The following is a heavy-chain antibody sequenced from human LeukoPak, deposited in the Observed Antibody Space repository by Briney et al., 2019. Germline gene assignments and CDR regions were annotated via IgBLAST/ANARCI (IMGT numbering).Heavy chain of an antibody. Sequence: GGSLRLSCAASGFTFSSHAMHWVRQAPGKGLEYVSTISTNGGSTYYSNSVKGRFTISRDNSKNTLYLQMNSLRAEDTAVYYCARALNGFDIWGPGTLVTVSS. J-gene: IGHJ3*02. CDR2: ISTNGGST. CDR3: ARALNGFDI. V-gene: IGHV3-64*01. CDR1: GFTFSSHA.